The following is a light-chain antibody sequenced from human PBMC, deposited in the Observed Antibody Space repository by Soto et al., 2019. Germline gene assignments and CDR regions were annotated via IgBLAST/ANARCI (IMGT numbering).Light chain of an antibody. CDR2: GNS. V-gene: IGLV1-40*01. CDR3: QSYDSSLSGGV. J-gene: IGLJ3*02. CDR1: SSNLGAGYD. Sequence: QSVLTQPPSVSGAPGQRVTISCTGSSSNLGAGYDVPWYQQLPGTAPKLLIYGNSNRPSGVPDRFSGSKSGTSASLAITGLQAEDEADYYCQSYDSSLSGGVFGGGTQLTVL.